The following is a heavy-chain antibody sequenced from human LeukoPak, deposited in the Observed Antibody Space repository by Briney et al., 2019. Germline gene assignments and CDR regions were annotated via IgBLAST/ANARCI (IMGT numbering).Heavy chain of an antibody. CDR2: INSDGSST. J-gene: IGHJ4*02. D-gene: IGHD1-26*01. CDR1: GFTFSDTW. CDR3: AREVEWELDGNPGY. Sequence: GGSLRLSCAASGFTFSDTWMHWVRQAPGEGLVWVSRINSDGSSTSYADSVKGRFTISRDNAKNTLYLQMNSLRAEDTAVYYCAREVEWELDGNPGYWGQGTLVTVSS. V-gene: IGHV3-74*01.